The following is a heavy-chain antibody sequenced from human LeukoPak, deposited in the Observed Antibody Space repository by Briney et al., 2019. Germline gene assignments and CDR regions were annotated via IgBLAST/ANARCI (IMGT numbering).Heavy chain of an antibody. Sequence: SQTLSLTCTVSGGSISSGSYYWSWIRQPAGKGLEWIGRIYTSGSTNYNPSLKSRVTISVDTSKNQFSLKLRSVTAADTAVYSCARATYGSGSYNTPYYYYYMDVWGKGTTVTISS. V-gene: IGHV4-61*02. CDR1: GGSISSGSYY. CDR3: ARATYGSGSYNTPYYYYYMDV. J-gene: IGHJ6*03. D-gene: IGHD3-10*01. CDR2: IYTSGST.